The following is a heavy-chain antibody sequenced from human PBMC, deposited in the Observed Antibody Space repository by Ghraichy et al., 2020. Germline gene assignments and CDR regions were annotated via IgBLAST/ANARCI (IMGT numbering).Heavy chain of an antibody. CDR3: ARQLWFGELFTWFDP. CDR1: GGSISSSSYY. V-gene: IGHV4-39*07. J-gene: IGHJ5*02. D-gene: IGHD3-10*01. CDR2: VYYSGST. Sequence: SETLSLTCTVSGGSISSSSYYWGWIRQPPGKGLEWIGSVYYSGSTYYNPSLKSRVTMSVDTAKNQFSLKLSSVTAADTAVYYCARQLWFGELFTWFDPWGQGTLVTVSS.